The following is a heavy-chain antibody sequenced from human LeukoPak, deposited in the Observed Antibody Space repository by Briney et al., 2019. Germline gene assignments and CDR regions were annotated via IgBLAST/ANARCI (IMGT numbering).Heavy chain of an antibody. Sequence: ASVKVSCKASGYTFTGYYMHWVRQAPGHGLEWMGWINPNSGGTNYAQKFQGRVTMTRDTSISPAYLELSKLRSEDTAVNYCMRTATYYDILAGLQPYYFDYWGQATLVTVSS. CDR3: MRTATYYDILAGLQPYYFDY. D-gene: IGHD3-9*01. CDR1: GYTFTGYY. J-gene: IGHJ4*02. V-gene: IGHV1-2*02. CDR2: INPNSGGT.